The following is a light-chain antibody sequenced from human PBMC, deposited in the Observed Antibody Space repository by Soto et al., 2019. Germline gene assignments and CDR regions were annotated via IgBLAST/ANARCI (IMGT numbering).Light chain of an antibody. CDR1: QGINNH. J-gene: IGKJ5*01. V-gene: IGKV1-33*01. Sequence: DIQMTQSTSSMSASVGDRVTITCQASQGINNHLNWYQQKPGRAPKLLIYDASNLEAGVPSRFRVSGSGTDFTFTISRLQPEDIATYYCQQYENLPTFGQGTRRYIK. CDR3: QQYENLPT. CDR2: DAS.